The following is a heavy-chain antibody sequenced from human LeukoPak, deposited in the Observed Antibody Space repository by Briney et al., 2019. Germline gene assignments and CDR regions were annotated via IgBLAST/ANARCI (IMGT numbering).Heavy chain of an antibody. Sequence: PSETLSLTCTVSGGSISSSSYYWGWIRQPPGKGLEWIGSIYYSGSTYYNPSLKSRVTISVDTSKNQFSLNLSSVTAADTAVYFCAREGFVVVAATIYYYFDYWGQGTLVTVSS. CDR1: GGSISSSSYY. CDR3: AREGFVVVAATIYYYFDY. J-gene: IGHJ4*02. D-gene: IGHD2-15*01. V-gene: IGHV4-39*07. CDR2: IYYSGST.